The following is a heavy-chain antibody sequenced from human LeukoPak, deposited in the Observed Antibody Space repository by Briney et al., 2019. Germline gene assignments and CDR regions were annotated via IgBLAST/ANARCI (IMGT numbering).Heavy chain of an antibody. CDR2: ISGSGGGT. CDR3: AKDRSIVVVPY. V-gene: IGHV3-23*01. D-gene: IGHD2-2*01. Sequence: GGSLRLSCAASGFTFSSSAMSWVRQAPGKGLEWVSAISGSGGGTYYADSVKGRFTISRDNSKNTLYLQMNSLRAEDTAVYYCAKDRSIVVVPYWGQGTLVTVSS. J-gene: IGHJ4*02. CDR1: GFTFSSSA.